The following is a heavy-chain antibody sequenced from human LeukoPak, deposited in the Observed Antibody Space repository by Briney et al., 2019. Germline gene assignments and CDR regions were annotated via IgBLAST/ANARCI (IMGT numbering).Heavy chain of an antibody. CDR3: ARLSRVTRNRRVVPAGLYYMDV. V-gene: IGHV4-34*01. J-gene: IGHJ6*03. D-gene: IGHD2-2*01. CDR2: INHSGST. CDR1: GFTFSSYS. Sequence: GSLRLSCAASGFTFSSYSMNWVRQAPGKGLEWVGEINHSGSTNYNPSLKSRVTISVDTSKNQFSLKLSSVTAADTAVYYCARLSRVTRNRRVVPAGLYYMDVWGKGTRSPSP.